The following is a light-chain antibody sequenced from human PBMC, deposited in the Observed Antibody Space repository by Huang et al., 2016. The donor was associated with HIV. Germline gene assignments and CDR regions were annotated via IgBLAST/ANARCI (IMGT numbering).Light chain of an antibody. Sequence: ETVMTQSPAILSVSPGERATLSCRASHGGKKNLAWYQQKPGQPPRLLIYGASTRAIGVPPRFSGSGSGAEFTLTISDLQSEDFALYYCQHYNNWPPRYTFGQGTKLDIK. CDR3: QHYNNWPPRYT. J-gene: IGKJ2*01. CDR2: GAS. V-gene: IGKV3-15*01. CDR1: HGGKKN.